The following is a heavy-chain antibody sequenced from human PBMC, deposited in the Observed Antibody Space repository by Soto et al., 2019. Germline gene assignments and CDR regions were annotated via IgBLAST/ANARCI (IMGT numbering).Heavy chain of an antibody. CDR2: ISGSGGST. CDR3: AKVSIVGATHYYFDY. D-gene: IGHD1-26*01. Sequence: PGGSLRLSCAASGFTFSSYAMSWVRQAPGKGLEWVSAISGSGGSTYYADSVKGRFTISRDNSKNALYLQMNSLRAEDTAVYYCAKVSIVGATHYYFDYWGQGTLVTVSS. J-gene: IGHJ4*02. V-gene: IGHV3-23*01. CDR1: GFTFSSYA.